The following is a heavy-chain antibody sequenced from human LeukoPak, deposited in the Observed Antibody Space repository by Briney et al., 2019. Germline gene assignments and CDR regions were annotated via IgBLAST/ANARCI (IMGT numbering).Heavy chain of an antibody. CDR2: IYYSGST. CDR3: ARQYSSGWYSTIGYYYYYGMDV. V-gene: IGHV4-39*01. CDR1: GGSISSSSYY. D-gene: IGHD6-19*01. J-gene: IGHJ6*02. Sequence: PSETLSLTCTVSGGSISSSSYYWGWIRQPPGKGLEWIGSIYYSGSTSYNPSLKSRVTISVDTSKNQFSLKLSSVTAADTAVYYCARQYSSGWYSTIGYYYYYGMDVWGQGTTVTVSS.